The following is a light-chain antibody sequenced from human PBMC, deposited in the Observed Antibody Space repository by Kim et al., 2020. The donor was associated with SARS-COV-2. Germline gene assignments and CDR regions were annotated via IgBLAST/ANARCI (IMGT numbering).Light chain of an antibody. V-gene: IGKV1-33*01. CDR1: DDIRNY. CDR2: DAS. CDR3: QHYSTLLSVT. Sequence: SVGDRITITCQASDDIRNYLNWYQQRLVKAPQLLVHDASNLEAGVPSRFSGSGSGTDFSLTISGLQPEDFATYYCQHYSTLLSVTFGGGTKVDI. J-gene: IGKJ4*01.